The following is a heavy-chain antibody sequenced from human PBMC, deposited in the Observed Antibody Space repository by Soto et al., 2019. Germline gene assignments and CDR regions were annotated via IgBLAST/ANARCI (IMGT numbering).Heavy chain of an antibody. D-gene: IGHD6-13*01. CDR2: VNTYNGNP. CDR3: ARDSDYSTSWQRFDS. Sequence: QVQLVQSGVEVKKPGASVKVSCKASGYTFTDYAISWVRQAPGRGLEWMGWVNTYNGNPNYAQIFQGRVTMTTDTSTDTAYMELRSLKSDDSAVYYCARDSDYSTSWQRFDSWGQGTLVTVSS. V-gene: IGHV1-18*01. CDR1: GYTFTDYA. J-gene: IGHJ4*02.